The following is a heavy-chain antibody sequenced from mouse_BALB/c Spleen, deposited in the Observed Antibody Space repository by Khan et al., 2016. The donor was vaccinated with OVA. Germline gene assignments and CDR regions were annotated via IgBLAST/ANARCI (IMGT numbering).Heavy chain of an antibody. CDR2: IRNKGYGYTT. D-gene: IGHD1-2*01. J-gene: IGHJ3*01. CDR3: ARDMGLLRLDY. V-gene: IGHV7-3*02. CDR1: GFTFTDYY. Sequence: EVELVESGGGLVQPGGSLRLSCATSGFTFTDYYMTWVRQPPGKALEWLGFIRNKGYGYTTEYNASVKGRFTISRDNSQSILYLQMNILRPEDSATYYWARDMGLLRLDYWGQGTLVTVSA.